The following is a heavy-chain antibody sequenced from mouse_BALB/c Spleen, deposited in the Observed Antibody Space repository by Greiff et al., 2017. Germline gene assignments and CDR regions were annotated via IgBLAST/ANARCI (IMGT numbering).Heavy chain of an antibody. J-gene: IGHJ2*01. CDR3: ARDYGSKYYFDY. V-gene: IGHV5-17*02. D-gene: IGHD1-1*01. Sequence: EVHLVESGGGLVQPGGSRKLSCAASGFTFSSFGMHWVRQAPEKGLEWVAYISSGSSTIYYADTVKGRFTISRDNPKNTLFLQMTSLRSEDTAMYYCARDYGSKYYFDYWGQGTTLTVSS. CDR2: ISSGSSTI. CDR1: GFTFSSFG.